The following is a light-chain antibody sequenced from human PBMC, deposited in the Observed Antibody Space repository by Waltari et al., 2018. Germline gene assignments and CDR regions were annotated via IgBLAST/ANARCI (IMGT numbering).Light chain of an antibody. CDR3: SSYIDSSTLEL. CDR2: DVS. J-gene: IGLJ2*01. Sequence: QSALTQPASVSGSPGQSITISCTGTSSDIGGYNYVSWYQQVPGTAPKLMIYDVSNRPSGFSSRFSGSKSGNTASLTISGLQAEDEADYFCSSYIDSSTLELFGGGTSLTVL. V-gene: IGLV2-14*03. CDR1: SSDIGGYNY.